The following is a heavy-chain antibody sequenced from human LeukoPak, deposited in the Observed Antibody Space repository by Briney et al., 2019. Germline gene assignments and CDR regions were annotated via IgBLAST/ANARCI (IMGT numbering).Heavy chain of an antibody. J-gene: IGHJ4*02. CDR3: ARVFQYDGTASLWGLLGY. V-gene: IGHV1-18*01. CDR2: VSPFNGGT. Sequence: ASVKVSCTASGYTFTTYGISWVRQAPGQGLEWMGWVSPFNGGTNYAQKFQGRVTMTTDTSTSTAYMELRSLRSDDTAVYYCARVFQYDGTASLWGLLGYWGQGTLVTVSS. D-gene: IGHD3-22*01. CDR1: GYTFTTYG.